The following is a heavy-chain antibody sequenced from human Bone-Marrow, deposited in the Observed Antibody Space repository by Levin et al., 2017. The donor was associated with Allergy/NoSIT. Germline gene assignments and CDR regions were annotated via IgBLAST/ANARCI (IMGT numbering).Heavy chain of an antibody. CDR2: LDCHDDK. CDR3: ARTGQDVLVAAFDI. CDR1: GFSLNTSGMC. D-gene: IGHD2-8*01. Sequence: SGPTLVKPTQTHTLTCTFSGFSLNTSGMCVSWIRQPPGKALEWLSRLDCHDDKYYSIYLKTRPTISKDTSKNQVVLTMTNMAPGDTATYYCARTGQDVLVAAFDIWGQGRMVTGSS. J-gene: IGHJ3*02. V-gene: IGHV2-70*11.